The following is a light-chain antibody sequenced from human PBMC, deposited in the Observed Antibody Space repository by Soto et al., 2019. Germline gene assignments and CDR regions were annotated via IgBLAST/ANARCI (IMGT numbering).Light chain of an antibody. CDR2: EVS. CDR1: SNDVGGYNY. CDR3: CSYAGRYTYV. J-gene: IGLJ1*01. Sequence: QSALTQPPSASGSPGQSVTISCTGTSNDVGGYNYVSWYQQHPGKAPKLMIHEVSKRPSGVPDRFFGSKSGNTASLTVSGLQTEDEADYYCCSYAGRYTYVFGTGTKLTVL. V-gene: IGLV2-8*01.